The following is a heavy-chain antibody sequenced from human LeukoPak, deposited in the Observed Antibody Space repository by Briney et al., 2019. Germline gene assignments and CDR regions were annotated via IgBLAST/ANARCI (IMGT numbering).Heavy chain of an antibody. Sequence: GGSLRQTFAASGFTFSSYAMTWVRQAPGMGLEWVSTISGGGGSTYYADSVKGRFTISRDNSKNTLYLQMNNLRAEDTAVYYCAKDHRVGKLLLLPWGQGTLATVSS. CDR2: ISGGGGST. V-gene: IGHV3-23*01. D-gene: IGHD2-15*01. J-gene: IGHJ5*02. CDR1: GFTFSSYA. CDR3: AKDHRVGKLLLLP.